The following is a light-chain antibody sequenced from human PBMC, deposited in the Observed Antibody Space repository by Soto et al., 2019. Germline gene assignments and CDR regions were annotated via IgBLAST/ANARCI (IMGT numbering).Light chain of an antibody. CDR3: SSYTSRSAFYV. J-gene: IGLJ1*01. V-gene: IGLV1-51*01. Sequence: QSVLTQPPSVSAAPGQKVTISCSGSSSNIGGNSVSWYQQLPGTAPKLLIYDDNKRPSGIPDRFSGSKSGTSATLGITGFQTGDEADYYCSSYTSRSAFYVFGTGTKVTVL. CDR2: DDN. CDR1: SSNIGGNS.